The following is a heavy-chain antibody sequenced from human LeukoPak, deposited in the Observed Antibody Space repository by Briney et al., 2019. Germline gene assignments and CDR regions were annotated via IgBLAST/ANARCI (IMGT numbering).Heavy chain of an antibody. CDR1: GYTFTSYG. V-gene: IGHV1-18*01. CDR2: ISGDNGNT. D-gene: IGHD3-22*01. Sequence: AAVKETCKASGYTFTSYGISWVRQAPGQGLEWMGWISGDNGNTNYAQNLHGRVTMTTDTTTSTAYMELRSLRSDDTAVYYCARDLPYDSSGRGYFNHWGQGTLVTVSS. CDR3: ARDLPYDSSGRGYFNH. J-gene: IGHJ1*01.